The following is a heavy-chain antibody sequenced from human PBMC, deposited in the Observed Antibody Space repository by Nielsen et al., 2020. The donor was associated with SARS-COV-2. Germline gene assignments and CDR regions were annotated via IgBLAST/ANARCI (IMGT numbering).Heavy chain of an antibody. CDR3: ARETLDHTSSFVDP. D-gene: IGHD3-10*01. J-gene: IGHJ5*02. CDR2: IRRSGGST. V-gene: IGHV3-23*01. CDR1: GFTLSSYA. Sequence: GGPLRLSCAASGFTLSSYAMSWVRQATGKGLEWVTAIRRSGGSTYYADSVKGRFTISRDNSNNTLYLQINRLKPADTAMYFCARETLDHTSSFVDPRGHLTLVTVS.